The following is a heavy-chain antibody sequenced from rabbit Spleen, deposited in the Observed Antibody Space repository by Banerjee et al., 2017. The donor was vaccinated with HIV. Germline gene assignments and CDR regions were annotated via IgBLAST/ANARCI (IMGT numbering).Heavy chain of an antibody. V-gene: IGHV1S40*01. J-gene: IGHJ4*01. CDR2: IYTGNSKT. D-gene: IGHD1-1*01. Sequence: QQLVESGGGLVKPGASLTLTCKASGGSFSSGYDMCWVRQAPGKGLEWIACIYTGNSKTYYASWAKGRFTISKTSSTTLTLQMTSLTVADTATYFCARDSGRGDYIDGVFNLWGPGTLVTVS. CDR3: ARDSGRGDYIDGVFNL. CDR1: GGSFSSGYD.